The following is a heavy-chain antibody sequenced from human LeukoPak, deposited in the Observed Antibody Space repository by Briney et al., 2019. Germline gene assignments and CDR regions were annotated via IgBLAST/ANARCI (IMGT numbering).Heavy chain of an antibody. Sequence: GGSLRLSCAASGFTFSSYAMTWVRQAPGKGLEWVSAISKNTVDTYYADSVKGRLTISRDSSKNTVYLQMNSLRAEDTAVYYCVRDMEPLRYFDTWGQGTLVTVSS. V-gene: IGHV3-23*01. CDR1: GFTFSSYA. CDR2: ISKNTVDT. D-gene: IGHD3-9*01. J-gene: IGHJ4*02. CDR3: VRDMEPLRYFDT.